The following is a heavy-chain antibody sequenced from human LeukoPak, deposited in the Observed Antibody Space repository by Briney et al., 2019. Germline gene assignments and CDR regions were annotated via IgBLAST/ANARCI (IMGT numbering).Heavy chain of an antibody. V-gene: IGHV3-21*01. CDR3: ARTPSIVGYTSRELGRWYFDL. CDR1: GFTFSGKS. J-gene: IGHJ2*01. CDR2: ISGSSSYI. Sequence: GGSLRLSCTASGFTFSGKSMNWVRQAPGKGLEWLSSISGSSSYIYYADSVKGRFTISRDNARNSLYLQMKSLRAEDTAVYYCARTPSIVGYTSRELGRWYFDLWGRGTPVTVSS. D-gene: IGHD6-13*01.